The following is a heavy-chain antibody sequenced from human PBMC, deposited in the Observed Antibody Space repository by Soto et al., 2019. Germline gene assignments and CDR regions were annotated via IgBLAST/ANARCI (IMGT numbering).Heavy chain of an antibody. V-gene: IGHV3-53*01. D-gene: IGHD2-15*01. CDR3: ARAFVVAATYYYGMDV. Sequence: EVQLVESGGGLIQPGGSLRLSCAASGFTVSSNYMSWVRQAPGKGLEWVSVIYSGGSTYYADSVKGRFTISRDNSKNTLYLQMNSLRAEDTAVYYCARAFVVAATYYYGMDVWDQGTTVTVSS. J-gene: IGHJ6*02. CDR2: IYSGGST. CDR1: GFTVSSNY.